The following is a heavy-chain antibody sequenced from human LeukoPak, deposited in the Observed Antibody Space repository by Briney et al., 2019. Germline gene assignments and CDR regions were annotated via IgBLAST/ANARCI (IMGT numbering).Heavy chain of an antibody. CDR1: GFSFSTYA. V-gene: IGHV3-30*04. D-gene: IGHD2-2*01. J-gene: IGHJ6*03. Sequence: PGRSLRLSCAASGFSFSTYAMHWVRQASGKGLEWVAVISHDGNNRYYADSVKGRFTVSRDSSKNTLHLQMYSLRAEDTAVYYCARPYCSSSSCYDVYYYYYMDVWGKGTTVTV. CDR3: ARPYCSSSSCYDVYYYYYMDV. CDR2: ISHDGNNR.